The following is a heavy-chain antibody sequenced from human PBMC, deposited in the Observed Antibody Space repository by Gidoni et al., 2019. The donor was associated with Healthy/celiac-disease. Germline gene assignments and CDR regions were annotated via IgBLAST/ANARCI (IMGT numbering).Heavy chain of an antibody. V-gene: IGHV1-18*01. CDR3: ASPNYYYDSSGYYYLTDAFDI. CDR1: GYTFTSYG. CDR2: ISAYNGNT. Sequence: QVQLVQSGAEVKKPGASVKVSCKASGYTFTSYGISWVRQAPGQGLEWMGWISAYNGNTNYAQKLQGRVTMTTDTSTSTAYMELRSLRSDDTAVYYCASPNYYYDSSGYYYLTDAFDIWGQGTMVTVSS. J-gene: IGHJ3*02. D-gene: IGHD3-22*01.